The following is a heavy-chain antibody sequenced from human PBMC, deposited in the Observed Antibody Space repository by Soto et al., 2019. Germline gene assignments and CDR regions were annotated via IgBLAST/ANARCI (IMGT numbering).Heavy chain of an antibody. CDR1: GFTFSSYG. D-gene: IGHD6-13*01. CDR2: ISSDGSNK. Sequence: QVQLVESGGGVVQPGRSLRLSCAASGFTFSSYGMHWVRQAPGKGLAWVAGISSDGSNKYYADSVKGRFTISRDNSKNTLYLQMNSLRAEDTAVYYCAKDHSSSWYRGTNYYYSYGMDVWGQGTTVTVSS. V-gene: IGHV3-30*18. J-gene: IGHJ6*02. CDR3: AKDHSSSWYRGTNYYYSYGMDV.